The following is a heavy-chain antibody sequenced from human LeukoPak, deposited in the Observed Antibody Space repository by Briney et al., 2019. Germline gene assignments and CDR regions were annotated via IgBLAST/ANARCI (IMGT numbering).Heavy chain of an antibody. D-gene: IGHD3-22*01. Sequence: SETLSLTCTVSGGSIRSYYWSWIRQPPGKGLEWIGYIYYSGSTNYNPSLKSRVTISVDTSKNQFSLKLSSVTAANTAVYYCARHGYDGSGYYYVMGDWGQGTLVTVSS. CDR3: ARHGYDGSGYYYVMGD. CDR1: GGSIRSYY. V-gene: IGHV4-59*08. CDR2: IYYSGST. J-gene: IGHJ4*02.